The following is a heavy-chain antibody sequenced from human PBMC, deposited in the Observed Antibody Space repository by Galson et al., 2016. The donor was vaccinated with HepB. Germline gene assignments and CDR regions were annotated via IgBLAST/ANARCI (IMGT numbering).Heavy chain of an antibody. J-gene: IGHJ4*02. CDR1: GFSLTTGGVG. CDR2: IYWDGDK. D-gene: IGHD3-10*01. V-gene: IGHV2-5*02. Sequence: PALVKPTQTLTQTRTFSGFSLTTGGVGVAWIRQPPGKALEWLALIYWDGDKRFSPSLQNRLTISKATSKNQVLLTLTNLDSVDTGTYYCARDMIYYGSGRFDYWGQGTVVTVSS. CDR3: ARDMIYYGSGRFDY.